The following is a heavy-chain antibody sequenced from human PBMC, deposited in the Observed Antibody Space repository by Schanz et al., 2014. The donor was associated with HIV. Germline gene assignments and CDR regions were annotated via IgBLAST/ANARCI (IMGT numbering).Heavy chain of an antibody. CDR2: ISGSGLST. CDR1: GLTLSSYG. D-gene: IGHD3-10*01. J-gene: IGHJ4*02. CDR3: AKGQRGVVRGDIDY. Sequence: EVQVLESGGDLVQPGGSLRLSCAASGLTLSSYGMSWVRQAPGKGLEWVSVISGSGLSTYYADSVKGRFTISRDNSKNTLYLQMNSLRAEDTAVYYCAKGQRGVVRGDIDYRGQGTLVTVSS. V-gene: IGHV3-23*01.